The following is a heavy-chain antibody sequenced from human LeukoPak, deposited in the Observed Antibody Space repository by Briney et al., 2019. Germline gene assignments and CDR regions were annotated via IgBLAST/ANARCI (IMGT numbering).Heavy chain of an antibody. CDR1: GFTFSSYA. Sequence: GGSLRLSCAASGFTFSSYAMSWVRQAPGKGLEWVSTLSRSADSTYYADSVRGRFTISRDNSKNTLFLQMNSLRAEDTALYYCAKGATSGYYGDFDYWGQGTLVTVSS. V-gene: IGHV3-23*01. CDR2: LSRSADST. CDR3: AKGATSGYYGDFDY. D-gene: IGHD3-22*01. J-gene: IGHJ4*02.